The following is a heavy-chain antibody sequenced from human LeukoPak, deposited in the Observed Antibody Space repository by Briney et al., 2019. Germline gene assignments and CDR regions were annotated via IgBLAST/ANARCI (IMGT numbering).Heavy chain of an antibody. D-gene: IGHD3/OR15-3a*01. CDR2: ISSSSSTI. J-gene: IGHJ4*02. CDR1: GFAFSSYS. Sequence: GGSLRLSCAASGFAFSSYSMNWVRQAPGKGLEWVSYISSSSSTIYYADSVKGRFTISRDNAKNSLYLQMNSLRAEDTALYHCARGRTDSWNYFDYWGQGTLVTVSS. CDR3: ARGRTDSWNYFDY. V-gene: IGHV3-48*04.